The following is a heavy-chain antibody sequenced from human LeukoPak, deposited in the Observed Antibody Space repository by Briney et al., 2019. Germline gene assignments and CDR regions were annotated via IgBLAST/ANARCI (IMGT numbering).Heavy chain of an antibody. D-gene: IGHD2-15*01. CDR2: ISSSTSYI. J-gene: IGHJ4*02. CDR1: GFTFSSYS. CDR3: ARDFHYSFDY. V-gene: IGHV3-21*05. Sequence: PGGSLRLSCAAAGFTFSSYSMNWVRQAPGKGLEWISYISSSTSYIWYAVSVRGRFTISRDNAMNSLYLQLNSLRVEDTAIYYCARDFHYSFDYWGQGILVTVSS.